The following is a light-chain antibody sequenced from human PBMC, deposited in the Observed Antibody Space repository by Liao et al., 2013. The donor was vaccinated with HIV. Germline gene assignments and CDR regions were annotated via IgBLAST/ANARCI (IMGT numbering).Light chain of an antibody. J-gene: IGLJ2*01. CDR3: QAWDRNTAI. CDR1: NIVSKS. V-gene: IGLV3-21*01. Sequence: SYVLPQPPSVSVAPGKTAKITCGEDNIVSKSVHWYQLRPVQAPVLVISYDDDRPSGIPERFSGSNSGNTATLTISGTQPMDEADYYCQAWDRNTAIFGGGTKLTVL. CDR2: YDD.